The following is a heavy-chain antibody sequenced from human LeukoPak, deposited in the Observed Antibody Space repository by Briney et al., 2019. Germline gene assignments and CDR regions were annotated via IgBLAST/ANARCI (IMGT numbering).Heavy chain of an antibody. CDR3: ARHTQEAFDY. J-gene: IGHJ4*02. CDR1: GYNFTSHW. CDR2: IYPDDSDA. V-gene: IGHV5-51*01. Sequence: GESLKISCKGSGYNFTSHWMGWVRQMSGKGLEWMGIIYPDDSDARYSPSFQGQVTISADKSISTAYLQWSSLKASDTAMYYCARHTQEAFDYWGQGTLVTVSS.